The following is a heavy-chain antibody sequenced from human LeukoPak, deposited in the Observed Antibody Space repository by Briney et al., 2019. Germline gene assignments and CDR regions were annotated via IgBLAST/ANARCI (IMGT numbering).Heavy chain of an antibody. CDR3: AKDTSRSYYSSHSEYFDY. V-gene: IGHV3-23*01. Sequence: GGSLRLSCAVSGFTVSSNYMSWVRQAPGKGLEWVSGIDASGKTTHYADSVKGRFTISRDNSKNTVYLQMSSLRAEDSALYYCAKDTSRSYYSSHSEYFDYWGQGTLVTVSS. D-gene: IGHD4-11*01. CDR1: GFTVSSNY. CDR2: IDASGKTT. J-gene: IGHJ4*02.